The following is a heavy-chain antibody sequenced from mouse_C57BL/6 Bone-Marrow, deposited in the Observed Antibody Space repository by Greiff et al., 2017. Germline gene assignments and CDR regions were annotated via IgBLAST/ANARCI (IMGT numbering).Heavy chain of an antibody. D-gene: IGHD4-1*01. V-gene: IGHV10-1*01. CDR2: IRSKSNNYAT. J-gene: IGHJ4*01. Sequence: VQLKESGGGLVQPKGSLKLSCAASGFSFNTYAMNWVRQAPGKGLEWVARIRSKSNNYATYYADSVKDRFTISSDDSESMLYLQMNNLKTEDTAMYYCVRTGTGAMDYWGQGTSVTVSS. CDR3: VRTGTGAMDY. CDR1: GFSFNTYA.